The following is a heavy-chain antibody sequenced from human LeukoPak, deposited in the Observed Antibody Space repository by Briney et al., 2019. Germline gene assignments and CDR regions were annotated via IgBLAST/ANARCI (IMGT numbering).Heavy chain of an antibody. J-gene: IGHJ3*02. CDR3: ARPPAYGSGSSYAFDI. CDR2: IYHSGST. Sequence: SETLSLTCTVSGYSISSGYYWGWIRQPPGKGLEWIGSIYHSGSTYYNPSLKSRVTISVDTSKNQFSLKLSSVTAADTAVYYCARPPAYGSGSSYAFDIWGQGTMVTVSS. D-gene: IGHD3-10*01. V-gene: IGHV4-38-2*02. CDR1: GYSISSGYY.